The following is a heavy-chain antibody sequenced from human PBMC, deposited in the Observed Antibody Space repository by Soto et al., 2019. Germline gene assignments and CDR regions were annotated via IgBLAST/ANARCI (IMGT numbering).Heavy chain of an antibody. CDR1: GGSISSYY. Sequence: SETLSLTCTVSGGSISSYYWSWIRQPPGKGLEWIGYIYYSGSTNYNPSLKSRVTISVDTSKNQFSLKLSSVTAADTAVYYCARCGDYEGLIDYWGQGTLVTVSS. CDR2: IYYSGST. J-gene: IGHJ4*02. D-gene: IGHD4-17*01. CDR3: ARCGDYEGLIDY. V-gene: IGHV4-59*01.